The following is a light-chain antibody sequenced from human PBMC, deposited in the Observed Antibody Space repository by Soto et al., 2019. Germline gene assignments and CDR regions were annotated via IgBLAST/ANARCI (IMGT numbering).Light chain of an antibody. V-gene: IGKV3-20*01. CDR3: QQYNTNWT. Sequence: EIVLTQSPATLSLSPGERATLSCRASQSVSSSYLAWYQQKPGQAPRLLIFVGSSRATGIPDRFSGSGSGTEFTLTISSLQPDDFATYYCQQYNTNWTFGQGTKVDIK. CDR2: VGS. J-gene: IGKJ1*01. CDR1: QSVSSSY.